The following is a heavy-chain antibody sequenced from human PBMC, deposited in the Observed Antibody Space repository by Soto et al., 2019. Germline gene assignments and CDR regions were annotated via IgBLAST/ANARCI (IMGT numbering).Heavy chain of an antibody. CDR3: TTGPTYYDFWSGYYTQYGYGQHAFDI. D-gene: IGHD3-3*01. CDR2: IKSKTDGGTT. Sequence: GSPGLSCAASGFTFNNAGVNWVRQTPGKGLEWVGRIKSKTDGGTTDYAAPVKGRFTISRDDSKNTLYLQMNSLKTEDTAMYYCTTGPTYYDFWSGYYTQYGYGQHAFDIWGEGTMVTVSS. CDR1: GFTFNNAG. V-gene: IGHV3-15*07. J-gene: IGHJ3*02.